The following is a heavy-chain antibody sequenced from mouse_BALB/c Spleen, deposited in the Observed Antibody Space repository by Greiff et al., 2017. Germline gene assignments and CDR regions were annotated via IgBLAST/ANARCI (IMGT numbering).Heavy chain of an antibody. Sequence: QVHVKQSGAEPAKPGASVKMSCKASGYTFTSYWMHWVKQRPGQGLEWIGYINPSTGYTEYNQKFKDKATLTADKSSSTAYMQLSSLTSEDSAVYYCARNYGYGYWGQGTTLTVSS. CDR3: ARNYGYGY. CDR1: GYTFTSYW. J-gene: IGHJ2*01. V-gene: IGHV1-7*01. CDR2: INPSTGYT. D-gene: IGHD1-2*01.